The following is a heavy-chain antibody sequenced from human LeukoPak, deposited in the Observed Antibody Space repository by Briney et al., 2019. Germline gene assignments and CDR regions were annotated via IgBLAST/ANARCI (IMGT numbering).Heavy chain of an antibody. CDR2: MNPNSGNT. J-gene: IGHJ5*02. Sequence: ASVKVSCKASGYTFTSYDINWVRQATGQGLEWMGWMNPNSGNTGYAQEFQGRVTMTRNTSISTAYMELSSLRSEDTAVYYCARGDYSNPGGDWFDPWGQGTLVTVSS. CDR3: ARGDYSNPGGDWFDP. V-gene: IGHV1-8*01. CDR1: GYTFTSYD. D-gene: IGHD4-11*01.